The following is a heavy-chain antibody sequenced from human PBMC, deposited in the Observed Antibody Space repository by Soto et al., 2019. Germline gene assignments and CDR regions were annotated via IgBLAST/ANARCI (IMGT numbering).Heavy chain of an antibody. D-gene: IGHD6-6*01. CDR1: GFTFDDDA. CDR3: AKEEAARPGSYYNYYGMDV. J-gene: IGHJ6*02. V-gene: IGHV3-9*01. CDR2: ISWNSGSI. Sequence: GGSLRLSCAASGFTFDDDAMHWVRQARGNGLEWVSGISWNSGSIGYADSVKGRFTISRDNAKNSLYLQMNSRRADDTAFYYCAKEEAARPGSYYNYYGMDVWGQGNTVTVSS.